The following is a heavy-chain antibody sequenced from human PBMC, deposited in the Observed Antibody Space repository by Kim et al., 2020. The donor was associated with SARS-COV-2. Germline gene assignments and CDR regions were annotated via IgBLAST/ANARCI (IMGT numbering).Heavy chain of an antibody. J-gene: IGHJ4*02. CDR2: ISYDGSNK. CDR1: GFTFSSYA. CDR3: ARIPTGGGLQFEAPFDY. V-gene: IGHV3-30-3*01. D-gene: IGHD3-16*01. Sequence: GGSLRLSCAASGFTFSSYAMHWVRQAPGKGLEWVAVISYDGSNKYYADSVKGRFTISRDNSKNTLYLQMNSLRAEDTAVYYCARIPTGGGLQFEAPFDYWGQGTLVTVSS.